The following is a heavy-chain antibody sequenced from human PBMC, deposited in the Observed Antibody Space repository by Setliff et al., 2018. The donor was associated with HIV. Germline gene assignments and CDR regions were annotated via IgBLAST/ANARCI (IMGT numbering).Heavy chain of an antibody. J-gene: IGHJ4*02. CDR1: GYTFTNYG. V-gene: IGHV1-18*01. CDR3: ASPRGLGAVTPRLAY. D-gene: IGHD2-21*02. CDR2: ISAYNGNT. Sequence: ASVKVSCKASGYTFTNYGISWVRQAPGQGLEWIGWISAYNGNTNYAQKLQDRVTMTTDTTSTTAYMELRSLRSDDTAVYFCASPRGLGAVTPRLAYWGQGTPVTVSS.